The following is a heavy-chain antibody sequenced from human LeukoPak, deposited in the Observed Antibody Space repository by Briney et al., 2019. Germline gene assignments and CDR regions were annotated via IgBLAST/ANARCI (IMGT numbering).Heavy chain of an antibody. J-gene: IGHJ4*02. V-gene: IGHV4-38-2*01. CDR3: ARLVHFSGYPGYFDY. CDR2: ISHSGSP. CDR1: GYSISSGYY. Sequence: PSXXLXLTCAVSGYSISSGYYWGWIRRPPGKGMEWIGIISHSGSPYYHPSLHSRVTISVDTSKNQFSLKLSSVPAADTAVYYCARLVHFSGYPGYFDYWGQGTLVTVSS. D-gene: IGHD6-25*01.